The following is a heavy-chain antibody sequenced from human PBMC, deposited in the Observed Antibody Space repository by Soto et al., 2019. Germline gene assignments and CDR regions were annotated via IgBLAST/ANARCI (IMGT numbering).Heavy chain of an antibody. V-gene: IGHV4-30-4*01. CDR2: IYYSGST. Sequence: SETLSLTCTVSGGSISSGDYYWSWIRQPPGKGLEWIGYIYYSGSTYYKPSLKSRVTISVDTSKNQFSLKLSSVTAADTAVYYCARAMVVTQNWFDPWGRGTLVTVSS. D-gene: IGHD2-21*02. CDR3: ARAMVVTQNWFDP. CDR1: GGSISSGDYY. J-gene: IGHJ5*02.